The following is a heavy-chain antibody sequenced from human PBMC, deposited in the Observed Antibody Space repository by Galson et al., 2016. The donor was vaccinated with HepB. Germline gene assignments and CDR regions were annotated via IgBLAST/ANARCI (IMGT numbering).Heavy chain of an antibody. V-gene: IGHV4-34*01. CDR3: ALKSVVPYSFGY. D-gene: IGHD2-21*01. CDR1: GESSSGYF. Sequence: SETLSLTCAVYGESSSGYFWSWIRQTPGKGLEWIGEINLGGNTNYNPSLTSRLTISVDSSNNHFSLKLSSVTAADTAIYYCALKSVVPYSFGYWGRGTQVTVSS. J-gene: IGHJ4*02. CDR2: INLGGNT.